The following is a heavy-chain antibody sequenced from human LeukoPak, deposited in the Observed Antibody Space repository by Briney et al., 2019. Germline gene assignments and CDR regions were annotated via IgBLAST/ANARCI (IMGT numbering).Heavy chain of an antibody. D-gene: IGHD4-11*01. CDR2: IYENGGTT. CDR1: GFTFRSHA. V-gene: IGHV3-23*01. CDR3: AKAPDTVTSLPFDY. J-gene: IGHJ4*02. Sequence: PGGSLRLSCVGSGFTFRSHAMSWVRQAPEKGLEFVSGIYENGGTTYYADSVKGRFTISRDNSKNTLYLQMNSLRAEDTAVYYCAKAPDTVTSLPFDYWGQGTLVTVSS.